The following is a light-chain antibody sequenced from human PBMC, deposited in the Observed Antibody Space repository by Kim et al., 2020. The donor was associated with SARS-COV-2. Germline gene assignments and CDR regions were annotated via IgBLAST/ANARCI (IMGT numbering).Light chain of an antibody. V-gene: IGKV1-39*01. J-gene: IGKJ1*01. CDR2: ATL. CDR3: QQTYSPPRT. Sequence: GSGGARVTITGRASQSLSTYLSWYKQKPEEEPKLLIYATLNLQSGVPSRLSGSGSRTDFTLSISSLQPEDFATCYCQQTYSPPRTFGQGTKVDIK. CDR1: QSLSTY.